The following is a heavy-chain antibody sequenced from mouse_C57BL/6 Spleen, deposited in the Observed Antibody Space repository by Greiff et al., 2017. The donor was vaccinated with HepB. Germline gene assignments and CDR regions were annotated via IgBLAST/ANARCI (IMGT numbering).Heavy chain of an antibody. CDR2: INPSSGYT. V-gene: IGHV1-4*01. J-gene: IGHJ2*01. Sequence: LQESGAELARPGASVKMSCKASGYTFTSYTMHWVKQRPGQGLEWIGYINPSSGYTKYNQKFKDKATLTADKSSSTAYMQLSSLTSEDSAVYYCARSYYYGSSPYYFDYWGQGTTLTVSS. D-gene: IGHD1-1*01. CDR3: ARSYYYGSSPYYFDY. CDR1: GYTFTSYT.